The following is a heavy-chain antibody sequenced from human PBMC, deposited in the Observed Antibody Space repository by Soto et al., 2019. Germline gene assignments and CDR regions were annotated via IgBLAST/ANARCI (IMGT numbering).Heavy chain of an antibody. CDR1: GGSISSSSYY. CDR3: ATGEGGYRYGHYNYGMDV. J-gene: IGHJ6*02. D-gene: IGHD5-18*01. CDR2: IYYSGTT. Sequence: QLQLQESGPGLVKPSETLSLTCTVSGGSISSSSYYWGWIRQPPGKGLEWIGSIYYSGTTYYNPSLKRRVTTSVDTSKNQFSLNLSSVTAADTAVYYCATGEGGYRYGHYNYGMDVWGQGTTVTVSS. V-gene: IGHV4-39*01.